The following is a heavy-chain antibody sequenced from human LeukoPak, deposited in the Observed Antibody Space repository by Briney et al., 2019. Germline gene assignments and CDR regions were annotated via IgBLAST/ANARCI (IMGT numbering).Heavy chain of an antibody. Sequence: SVKVSCKASGGTFSSYAISWVRQAPGQGLEWMGGIIPIFGTANYAQKFQGRVTITADESMSTAYMELSSLRSEDTAVYYCARLRGYSGYDLAYWGQGTLVTVSS. J-gene: IGHJ4*02. CDR3: ARLRGYSGYDLAY. V-gene: IGHV1-69*13. CDR2: IIPIFGTA. D-gene: IGHD5-12*01. CDR1: GGTFSSYA.